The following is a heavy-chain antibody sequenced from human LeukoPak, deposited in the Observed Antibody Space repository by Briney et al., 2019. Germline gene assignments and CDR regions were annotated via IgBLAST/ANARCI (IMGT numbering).Heavy chain of an antibody. CDR1: GFTFSSYA. J-gene: IGHJ6*03. Sequence: GGSLRLSCAASGFTFSSYAMHWVRQAPGKGLEYVSAISSNGGSTYYANSVKGRFTVSRDNPKNTLYLQMGSLRAEDMAVYYCARDRDYGSSDYYYYYMDVWGKGTTVTVSS. CDR3: ARDRDYGSSDYYYYYMDV. V-gene: IGHV3-64*01. CDR2: ISSNGGST. D-gene: IGHD3-10*01.